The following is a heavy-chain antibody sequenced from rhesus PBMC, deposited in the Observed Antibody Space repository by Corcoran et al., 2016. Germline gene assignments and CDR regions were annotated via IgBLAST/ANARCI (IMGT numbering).Heavy chain of an antibody. CDR3: ARDTPGIAAAVDY. D-gene: IGHD6-25*01. CDR2: IDSSGST. V-gene: IGHV4S11*01. Sequence: QVQLQESGPGLVKPSETLSLTCAVSGGSISSSYWSWIRQAPGKGLEWIGRIDSSGSTYHTPSLKSRVTLSVDTSKNQFSLKLSSVTAADTAVYYCARDTPGIAAAVDYWGQGVLVTVSS. J-gene: IGHJ4*01. CDR1: GGSISSSY.